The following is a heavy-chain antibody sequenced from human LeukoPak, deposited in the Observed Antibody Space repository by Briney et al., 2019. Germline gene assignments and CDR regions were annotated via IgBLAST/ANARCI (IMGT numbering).Heavy chain of an antibody. CDR2: ISSSSSYI. D-gene: IGHD3-10*01. CDR1: GFTFSSYS. Sequence: GGSLRLSCAASGFTFSSYSMNWVRQAPGKGLEWVSSISSSSSYIYYADSVKGRFTISRDNAKNSLYLQMNSLRAEDTAVYYCARSVSDYGRFDYWGQGTLVTVSS. J-gene: IGHJ4*02. CDR3: ARSVSDYGRFDY. V-gene: IGHV3-21*01.